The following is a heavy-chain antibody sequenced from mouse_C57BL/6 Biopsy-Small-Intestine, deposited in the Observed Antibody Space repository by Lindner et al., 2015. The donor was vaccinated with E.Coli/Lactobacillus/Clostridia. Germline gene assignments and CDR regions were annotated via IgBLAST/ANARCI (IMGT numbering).Heavy chain of an antibody. V-gene: IGHV1-84*02. CDR3: ARPFLGNSDAFDI. CDR2: INPNTGTT. J-gene: IGHJ3*01. D-gene: IGHD4-1*01. Sequence: SVKVSCKATGYTFTGHYIHWVRRAPGQGLEWMGWINPNTGTTNYAQKFQGRVTMTRDTSITTAYMDLSRLTSDDTAVYYCARPFLGNSDAFDIWGQGTMVTVSS. CDR1: GYTFTGHY.